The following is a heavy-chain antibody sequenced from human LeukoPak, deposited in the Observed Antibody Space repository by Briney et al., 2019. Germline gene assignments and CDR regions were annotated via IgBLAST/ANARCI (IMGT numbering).Heavy chain of an antibody. CDR3: ARLPSDY. CDR1: GFTFSSYA. Sequence: GGSLRLSCAASGFTFSSYAMRWVRQAPGRGLEYVSAISSNGGSTYYANSVKGRFTISRDNSKNTLYLQMGSLRAEDMAVYYCARLPSDYWGQGTLVTVSS. J-gene: IGHJ4*02. CDR2: ISSNGGST. V-gene: IGHV3-64*01.